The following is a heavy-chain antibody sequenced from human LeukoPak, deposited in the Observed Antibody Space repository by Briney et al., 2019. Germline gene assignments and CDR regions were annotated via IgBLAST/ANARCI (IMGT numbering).Heavy chain of an antibody. D-gene: IGHD1-26*01. CDR2: IYYSGST. V-gene: IGHV4-39*01. CDR1: GGSISSSSYY. J-gene: IGHJ4*02. CDR3: ARPLVGTTDYFDY. Sequence: PSETLSLTCTVSGGSISSSSYYWGWIRQPPGKGLEWIGSIYYSGSTYYNPSLKSRVTISVDTSKNQFSLKLSSVTAADTAVYYCARPLVGTTDYFDYWGQGTLVTVSS.